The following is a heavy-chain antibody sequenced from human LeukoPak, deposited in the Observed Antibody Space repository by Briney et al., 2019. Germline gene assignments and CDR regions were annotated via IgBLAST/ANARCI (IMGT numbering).Heavy chain of an antibody. J-gene: IGHJ1*01. Sequence: PGGSLRLSCAASGFTFRTFWMSWVRQAPGKGLEWVANIKQDGSEKDYVDSVKGRFTISRDNAKNSLYLHMNSLRAEDTAVYYCARDQTPFVWGQGTLVTVSS. V-gene: IGHV3-7*01. CDR1: GFTFRTFW. CDR2: IKQDGSEK. CDR3: ARDQTPFV.